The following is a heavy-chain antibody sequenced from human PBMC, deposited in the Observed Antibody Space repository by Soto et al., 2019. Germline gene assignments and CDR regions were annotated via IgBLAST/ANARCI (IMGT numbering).Heavy chain of an antibody. CDR1: GFTFSTYP. Sequence: PGVSLRLSCAASGFTFSTYPMTWVRQAPGKGLEGVSSISSSGDRTYYTDSVKGRFTISRDNSKNTVYLQMNSLRAEDTAVYYCAKILSTVTSYFYGMDVWGPGTSVNVSS. CDR2: ISSSGDRT. J-gene: IGHJ6*02. V-gene: IGHV3-23*01. D-gene: IGHD4-17*01. CDR3: AKILSTVTSYFYGMDV.